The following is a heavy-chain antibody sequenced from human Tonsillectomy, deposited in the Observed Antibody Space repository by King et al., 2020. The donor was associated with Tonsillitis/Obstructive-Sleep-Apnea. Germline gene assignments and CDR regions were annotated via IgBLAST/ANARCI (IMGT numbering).Heavy chain of an antibody. J-gene: IGHJ6*03. CDR3: ARNDVDYSYMDV. Sequence: QLVQSGSELKKPGASVKVSCKASGYTFTNYTINWVRQAPGQGLEWMGWINTNTGNPTYAQGFTGRFVLSLDTSARTAYLQISNLKAEDTAVYYCARNDVDYSYMDVWARGPRSPFP. V-gene: IGHV7-4-1*02. CDR1: GYTFTNYT. D-gene: IGHD3-10*02. CDR2: INTNTGNP.